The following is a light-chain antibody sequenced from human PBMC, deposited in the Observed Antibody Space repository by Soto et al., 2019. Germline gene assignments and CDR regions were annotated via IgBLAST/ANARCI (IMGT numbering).Light chain of an antibody. V-gene: IGKV3-11*01. CDR2: DAS. CDR1: QSISVY. Sequence: ETVLAQSPATLSLSPGERATLSCRASQSISVYLAWYQHKPGQAPRLLIYDASNRAAGIPARFSGSGSGTDFTLPISSLEPEGFAVYYCQQRRYWPLTFGGGTKVEIK. J-gene: IGKJ4*01. CDR3: QQRRYWPLT.